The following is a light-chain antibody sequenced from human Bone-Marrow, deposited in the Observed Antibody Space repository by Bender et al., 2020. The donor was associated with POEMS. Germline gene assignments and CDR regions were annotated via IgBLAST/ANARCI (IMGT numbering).Light chain of an antibody. V-gene: IGLV2-14*03. CDR3: QSYDNSLGGWV. J-gene: IGLJ3*02. CDR1: NSDVGSYNY. CDR2: EIS. Sequence: QSALTQPASVSGSPGQSITISCTGTNSDVGSYNYVSWYQQHPDKAPKLMIYEISRWPSGVPDRFSGSKSGNTASLTISGLQAEDEGDYYCQSYDNSLGGWVFGGGTKLTVL.